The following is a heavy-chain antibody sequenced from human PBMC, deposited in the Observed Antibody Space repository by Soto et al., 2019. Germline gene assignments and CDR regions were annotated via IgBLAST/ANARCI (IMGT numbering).Heavy chain of an antibody. CDR1: GYSFTSYW. Sequence: GDSLKISCMGSGYSFTSYWISWVRQMPGKGLEWMGRIDPSDSYTNYSPSFQGHVTISADKSISTAYLQWSSLKASETAMYYCARRTKYYYDSSGLWAAFDIWGKGTMVTVSS. V-gene: IGHV5-10-1*01. J-gene: IGHJ3*02. CDR3: ARRTKYYYDSSGLWAAFDI. CDR2: IDPSDSYT. D-gene: IGHD3-22*01.